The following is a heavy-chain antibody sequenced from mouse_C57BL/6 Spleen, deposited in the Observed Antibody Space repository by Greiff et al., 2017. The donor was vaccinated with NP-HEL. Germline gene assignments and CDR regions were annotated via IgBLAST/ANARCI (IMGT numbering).Heavy chain of an antibody. J-gene: IGHJ2*01. V-gene: IGHV1-50*01. Sequence: QVQLQQSGAELVKPGASVKLSCKASGYTFTSYWMQWVKQRPGQGLEWIGEIDPSDSYTNYNQKFKGKATLTVDTSSSTAYMQLSSLTSEDSAVYYCARRPGYGYDYFDYWGQGTTLTVSS. CDR2: IDPSDSYT. CDR3: ARRPGYGYDYFDY. CDR1: GYTFTSYW. D-gene: IGHD2-2*01.